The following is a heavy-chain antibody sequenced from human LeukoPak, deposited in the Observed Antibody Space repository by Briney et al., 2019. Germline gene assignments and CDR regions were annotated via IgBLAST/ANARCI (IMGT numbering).Heavy chain of an antibody. D-gene: IGHD6-19*01. Sequence: SVKVSCKASGGTFNSYAISWVRQAPGQGLEWMGRIIPIFGTANYAQKFQGRVTITTDESTSTAYMELSSLRSEDTAVYYCARDRLWGSLYSSGWYAPTLYFDYWGQGTLVTVSS. V-gene: IGHV1-69*05. J-gene: IGHJ4*02. CDR1: GGTFNSYA. CDR3: ARDRLWGSLYSSGWYAPTLYFDY. CDR2: IIPIFGTA.